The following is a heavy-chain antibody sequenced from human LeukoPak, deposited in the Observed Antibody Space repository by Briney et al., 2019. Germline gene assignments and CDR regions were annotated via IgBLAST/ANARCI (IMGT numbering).Heavy chain of an antibody. V-gene: IGHV3-20*04. CDR3: ARDRKFTDAFDI. CDR2: INWNGGST. CDR1: GFTFDEYG. Sequence: GGSLRLSCAASGFTFDEYGMSWVRQAPGKGLEWVSGINWNGGSTGYADSVKGRLTISRDNAKNSLYLQMNSLRAEDTALYYCARDRKFTDAFDIWGQETMVPVSS. J-gene: IGHJ3*02.